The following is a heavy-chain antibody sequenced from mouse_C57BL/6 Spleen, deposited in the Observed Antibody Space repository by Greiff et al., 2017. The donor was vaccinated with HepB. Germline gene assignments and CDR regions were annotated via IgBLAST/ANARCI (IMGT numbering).Heavy chain of an antibody. Sequence: QVQLQQSGAELVKPGASVKISCKASGYAFSSYWMNWVKQRPGKGLEWIGQIYPGDGDTNYNGKFKGKAKLTADKSSSTAYMQLRSLTSEDSAVYFCARSSFSTTVVDYWGQGTTLTVSS. CDR2: IYPGDGDT. CDR1: GYAFSSYW. D-gene: IGHD1-1*01. V-gene: IGHV1-80*01. CDR3: ARSSFSTTVVDY. J-gene: IGHJ2*01.